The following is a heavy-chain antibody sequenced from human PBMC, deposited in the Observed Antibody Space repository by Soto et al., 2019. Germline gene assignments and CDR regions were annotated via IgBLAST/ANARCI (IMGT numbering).Heavy chain of an antibody. J-gene: IGHJ6*03. CDR2: INAGNGNT. D-gene: IGHD6-13*01. Sequence: GASVKVSCKASGYTFTSYAMHWVRQAPGQRLEWMGWINAGNGNTEYSQKFQGRVTMTRNTSISTAYMELSSLRSEDTAVYYCARDGAAGRSYYYYYMDVWGKGTTVTVSS. CDR1: GYTFTSYA. CDR3: ARDGAAGRSYYYYYMDV. V-gene: IGHV1-3*01.